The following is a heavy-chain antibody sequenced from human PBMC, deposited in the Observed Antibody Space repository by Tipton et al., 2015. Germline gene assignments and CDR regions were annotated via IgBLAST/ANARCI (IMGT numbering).Heavy chain of an antibody. CDR2: ISHSGNT. V-gene: IGHV4-38-2*01. CDR3: ARSRYTVTPDS. D-gene: IGHD4-17*01. CDR1: AYSISSDYY. J-gene: IGHJ4*02. Sequence: TLSLTCAVSAYSISSDYYWGWIRQPPGKGLEWIGSISHSGNTYYNPSLKSRVTISVDTSKNQFSLQLTSVTAADTAVYYCARSRYTVTPDSWGQGTLVTVSS.